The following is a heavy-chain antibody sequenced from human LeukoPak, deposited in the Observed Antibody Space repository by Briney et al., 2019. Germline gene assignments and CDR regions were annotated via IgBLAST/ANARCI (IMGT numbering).Heavy chain of an antibody. D-gene: IGHD2-15*01. J-gene: IGHJ5*02. V-gene: IGHV4-39*07. CDR3: ARGVVAAKDWFDP. CDR1: GGSISSSSYY. CDR2: IYYSGST. Sequence: SETLSLTCTVSGGSISSSSYYWGWLRQPPGKGLEWIGSIYYSGSTYYNPSLKSRVTISVDTSKNQFSLKLSSVTAADTAVYYCARGVVAAKDWFDPWGQGTLVTVSS.